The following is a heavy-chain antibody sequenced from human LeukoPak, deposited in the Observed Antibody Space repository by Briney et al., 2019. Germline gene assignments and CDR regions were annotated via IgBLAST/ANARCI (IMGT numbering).Heavy chain of an antibody. J-gene: IGHJ2*01. D-gene: IGHD1-1*01. CDR1: GFTFSDYY. Sequence: PGGSLRLSCAASGFTFSDYYMSWIRQAPGKGLEWVSYISTGGNYIKDADSVKGRFTISRDNAKNSLFLRMSSQRVEDTAVYYCARPRTACSSRWYFEVWGRGTMVT. V-gene: IGHV3-11*03. CDR3: ARPRTACSSRWYFEV. CDR2: ISTGGNYI.